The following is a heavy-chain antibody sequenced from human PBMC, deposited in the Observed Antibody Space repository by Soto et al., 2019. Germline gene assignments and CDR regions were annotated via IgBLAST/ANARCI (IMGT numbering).Heavy chain of an antibody. CDR2: ISHDGTNK. Sequence: PGGSLRLSCTPSGFTFSAYGMHWVRQAPGKGLEWVAAISHDGTNKYYGDSVRGRFTISRDNSKNTLYLQMNTLRNEDMAVYYCAKESRSSAVTATRVYGMDVWGQGTTVTVSS. D-gene: IGHD2-21*02. J-gene: IGHJ6*02. CDR1: GFTFSAYG. CDR3: AKESRSSAVTATRVYGMDV. V-gene: IGHV3-30*18.